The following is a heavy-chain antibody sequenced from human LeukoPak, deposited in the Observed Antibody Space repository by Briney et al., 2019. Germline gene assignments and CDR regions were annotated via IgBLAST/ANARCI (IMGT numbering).Heavy chain of an antibody. J-gene: IGHJ4*02. CDR2: IIPIFSTA. D-gene: IGHD5-18*01. CDR3: TTGRGYSYVN. Sequence: SVKVSYKSSGGTFNNYAISDVRQAAGQGREWMGGIIPIFSTATYAQKFQGRVTITRDESTGTAYMELSSLRSEDTAVYYCTTGRGYSYVNWGQGTLVTVSS. V-gene: IGHV1-69*05. CDR1: GGTFNNYA.